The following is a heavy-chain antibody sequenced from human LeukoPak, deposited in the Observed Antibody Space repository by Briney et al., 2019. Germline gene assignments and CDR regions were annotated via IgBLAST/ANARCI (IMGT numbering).Heavy chain of an antibody. CDR2: ISTGGGST. D-gene: IGHD3-3*01. Sequence: GGSLRLSCAASGFFLNDYAMSWVRQAPGKGLEWVSGISTGGGSTYYTDSVEGRFTISRDNFKHTLYLQMNSLRAEDTAVYYCTKDRWLDYTTSSRPFDHWGQGIRVTVSS. J-gene: IGHJ4*02. V-gene: IGHV3-23*01. CDR1: GFFLNDYA. CDR3: TKDRWLDYTTSSRPFDH.